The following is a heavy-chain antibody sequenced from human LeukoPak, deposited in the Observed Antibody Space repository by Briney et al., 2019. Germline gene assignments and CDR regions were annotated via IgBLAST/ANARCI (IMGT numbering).Heavy chain of an antibody. CDR3: ARDPYGAPGDYYSGMDV. J-gene: IGHJ6*04. V-gene: IGHV1-69*13. Sequence: SVKVSCKASGGTFSSYAISWVRQAPGQGLEWMGGIIPIFGTANYAQKFQGRVTITADESTSTAYMELSSLRSEDTAVYYCARDPYGAPGDYYSGMDVGGKGTTVTVSS. CDR1: GGTFSSYA. D-gene: IGHD4-17*01. CDR2: IIPIFGTA.